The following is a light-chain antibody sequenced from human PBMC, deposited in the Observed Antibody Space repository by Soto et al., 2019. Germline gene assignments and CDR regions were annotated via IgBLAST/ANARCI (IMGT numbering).Light chain of an antibody. CDR2: EVN. Sequence: QSALTQPPSASGSPGQSVTISCTGTSSDVGGYNYVSWYQQHPGKAPKFIIYEVNKRPSGVPDRFSGSKSDNTASLTVSGLQAEDEADYYCSSYAGSNNLKVFGGGTKLTVL. CDR1: SSDVGGYNY. V-gene: IGLV2-8*01. CDR3: SSYAGSNNLKV. J-gene: IGLJ2*01.